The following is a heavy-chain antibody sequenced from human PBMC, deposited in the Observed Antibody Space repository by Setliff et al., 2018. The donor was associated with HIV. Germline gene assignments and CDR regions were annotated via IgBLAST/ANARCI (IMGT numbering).Heavy chain of an antibody. Sequence: GESLKISCKGSGYSFTNYWIGWVRQMPGKGLEWMGAIYPGESDTRYSPSFQGRVTISAGKSISTAYLQWSSLKASDTAMYYCATSDYGGDSGHFQHWGQGTLVTVSS. CDR3: ATSDYGGDSGHFQH. CDR1: GYSFTNYW. CDR2: IYPGESDT. V-gene: IGHV5-51*01. J-gene: IGHJ1*01. D-gene: IGHD2-21*02.